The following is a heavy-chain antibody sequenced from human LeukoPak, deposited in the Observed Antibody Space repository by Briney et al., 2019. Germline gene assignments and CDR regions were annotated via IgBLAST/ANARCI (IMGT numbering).Heavy chain of an antibody. CDR1: GYTFTSYG. Sequence: ASVKVSCKASGYTFTSYGISWVRQAPGQGLEWMGWISAYNGNTNYVQKLQGRVTMTTDTSTSIAYMELRSLRSDDTAVYYCARDPAQRNYYYDSSGYVYFDYWGQGTLVTVSS. D-gene: IGHD3-22*01. CDR3: ARDPAQRNYYYDSSGYVYFDY. J-gene: IGHJ4*02. CDR2: ISAYNGNT. V-gene: IGHV1-18*01.